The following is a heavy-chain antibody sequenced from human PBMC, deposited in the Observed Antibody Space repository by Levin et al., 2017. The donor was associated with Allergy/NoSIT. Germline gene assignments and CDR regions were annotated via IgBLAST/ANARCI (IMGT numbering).Heavy chain of an antibody. Sequence: GGSLRLSCAASGFTFSSYDMHWVRQATGKGLEWVSAIGTAGDTYYPGSVKGRFTISRENAKNSLYLQMNSLRAGDTAVYYCARAHYDSSGYDAFDIWGQGTMVTVSS. V-gene: IGHV3-13*04. J-gene: IGHJ3*02. CDR3: ARAHYDSSGYDAFDI. CDR2: IGTAGDT. CDR1: GFTFSSYD. D-gene: IGHD3-22*01.